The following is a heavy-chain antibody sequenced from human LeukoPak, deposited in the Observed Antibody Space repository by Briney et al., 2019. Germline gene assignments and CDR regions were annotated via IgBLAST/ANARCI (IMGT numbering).Heavy chain of an antibody. J-gene: IGHJ6*03. D-gene: IGHD5-24*01. CDR1: GYTFTSYG. CDR3: ARELSRRDGYNLYYYYYMDV. Sequence: ASVKVSCKASGYTFTSYGINWVRQAPGQGLEWMGIINPSGGSTSYAQKFQGRVTMTRDTSTSTVYMELSSLRSEDTAVYYCARELSRRDGYNLYYYYYMDVWGKGTTVTISS. CDR2: INPSGGST. V-gene: IGHV1-46*01.